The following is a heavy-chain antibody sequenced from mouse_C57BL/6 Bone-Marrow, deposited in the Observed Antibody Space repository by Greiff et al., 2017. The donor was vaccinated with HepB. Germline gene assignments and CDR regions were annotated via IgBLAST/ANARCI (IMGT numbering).Heavy chain of an antibody. V-gene: IGHV1-54*01. J-gene: IGHJ3*01. CDR1: GYAFTNYL. CDR2: INPGSGGT. Sequence: VMLVESGAELVRPGTSVKVSCKASGYAFTNYLIEWVKQRPGQGLEWIGVINPGSGGTNYNEKFKGKATLTADKSSSTAYMQLSSLTSEDSAVYFCARGDGGGFAYWGQGTLVTVSA. D-gene: IGHD1-1*01. CDR3: ARGDGGGFAY.